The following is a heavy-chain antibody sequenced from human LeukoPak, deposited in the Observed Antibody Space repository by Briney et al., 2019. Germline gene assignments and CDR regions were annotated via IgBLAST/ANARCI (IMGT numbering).Heavy chain of an antibody. Sequence: SLRLSCAPSGFTFSRYGMHWVRQAPAKRLHSLAVISYDGSNKYYADSVKGRFTISRDNSKNTLYLQMNSLRAEDTAVYYCANLIVGATQQRFDYWGQGTLVTVSS. CDR1: GFTFSRYG. CDR3: ANLIVGATQQRFDY. CDR2: ISYDGSNK. V-gene: IGHV3-30*18. J-gene: IGHJ4*02. D-gene: IGHD1-26*01.